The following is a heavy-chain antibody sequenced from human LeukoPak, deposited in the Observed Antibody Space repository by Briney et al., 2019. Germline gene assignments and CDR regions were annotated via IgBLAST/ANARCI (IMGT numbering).Heavy chain of an antibody. J-gene: IGHJ6*02. Sequence: PGGSLRLSCAASGFTFSSYWMHWVRQAPGKGLVWVSRINSDGSSTSYAGSVKGRFTISRENAKNVLYLQMSSLRVEDTAVYYCVREIRETVITRHYYYGIDVWGQGTTVTVSS. CDR2: INSDGSST. CDR3: VREIRETVITRHYYYGIDV. V-gene: IGHV3-74*01. D-gene: IGHD1-7*01. CDR1: GFTFSSYW.